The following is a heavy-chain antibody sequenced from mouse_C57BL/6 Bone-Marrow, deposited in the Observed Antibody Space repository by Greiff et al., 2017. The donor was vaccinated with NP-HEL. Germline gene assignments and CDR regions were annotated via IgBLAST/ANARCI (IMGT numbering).Heavy chain of an antibody. V-gene: IGHV1-81*01. CDR2: IYPRSGNT. CDR3: ARDYGSSYDYWYFDV. D-gene: IGHD1-1*01. J-gene: IGHJ1*03. CDR1: GYTFTSYG. Sequence: QVQLQQSGAELARPGASVKLSCKASGYTFTSYGISWVKQRTGQGLEWIGEIYPRSGNTYYNEKFKGKATLTADKSSSTAYMELRSLTSEDSAVYVCARDYGSSYDYWYFDVGGTGTTVTVSS.